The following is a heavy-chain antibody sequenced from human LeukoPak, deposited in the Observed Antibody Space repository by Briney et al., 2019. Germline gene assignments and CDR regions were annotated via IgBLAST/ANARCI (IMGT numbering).Heavy chain of an antibody. CDR1: GFTFSTYG. V-gene: IGHV3-23*01. CDR3: AKDDAWIRFGE. J-gene: IGHJ4*02. CDR2: ISPSGDIK. D-gene: IGHD3-10*01. Sequence: PGGSLRLSCEASGFTFSTYGIKWVRQAPGKGLEWVSGISPSGDIKYYADSVKGRFTISRDNSKKTLYLEVSSLTGEDTAVYYCAKDDAWIRFGEWSQGTLVTVSS.